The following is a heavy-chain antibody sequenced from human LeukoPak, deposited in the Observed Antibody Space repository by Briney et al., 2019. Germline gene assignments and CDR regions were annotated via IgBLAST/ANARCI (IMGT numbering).Heavy chain of an antibody. J-gene: IGHJ4*02. CDR3: AREATWGQWYFDH. CDR2: IAADGGVK. D-gene: IGHD6-19*01. V-gene: IGHV3-30*03. CDR1: TFTFNNHG. Sequence: PGGSLRLSCVTSTFTFNNHGMHWVRQAPGKGLEWVAVIAADGGVKHYTYSVKGRFVLTSDDSKNTVYLEMNNVKVEDTAVYYCAREATWGQWYFDHWGQGAPVIVSS.